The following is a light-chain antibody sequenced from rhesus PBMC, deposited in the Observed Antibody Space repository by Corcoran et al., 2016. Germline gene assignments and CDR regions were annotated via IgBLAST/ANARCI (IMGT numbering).Light chain of an antibody. CDR1: QSISSW. J-gene: IGKJ1*01. Sequence: DIQMTQSPSSLSASVGDTVTITCRASQSISSWLDWYQQKPGKDPKLLIYKASRLQSGVPSRFSGSGSGTDVTLTISSLQPEDFATYYCLQYSSSPWTFGQGTKVEIK. CDR2: KAS. CDR3: LQYSSSPWT. V-gene: IGKV1-22*01.